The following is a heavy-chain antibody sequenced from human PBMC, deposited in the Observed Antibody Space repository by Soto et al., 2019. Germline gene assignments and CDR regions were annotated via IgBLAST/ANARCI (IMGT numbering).Heavy chain of an antibody. Sequence: EVQLVESGGGLVQPGGSLRLSCAASGFTFSSYWMHWVRQAPGKGLVWVSRINSDGSSTSYADSVKGRFTISRDNATNTLSLQMNSLRAEDTAVYYCVRTILVVAAATREDYWGQGTLVTVSS. D-gene: IGHD2-15*01. CDR1: GFTFSSYW. CDR3: VRTILVVAAATREDY. V-gene: IGHV3-74*01. CDR2: INSDGSST. J-gene: IGHJ4*02.